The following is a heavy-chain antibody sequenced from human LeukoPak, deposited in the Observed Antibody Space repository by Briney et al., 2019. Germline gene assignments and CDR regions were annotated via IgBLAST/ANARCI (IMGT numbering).Heavy chain of an antibody. Sequence: PSETLSLTCAVYGVSFSGYYWSWLRQPPGKGLEWIGEINHSGSTNYNPSLKSRVTISIDTSKNQFSLRLNSVTAADTAVYYCARGMPYYFNYWGQGTLVTVSS. CDR1: GVSFSGYY. V-gene: IGHV4-34*01. CDR3: ARGMPYYFNY. D-gene: IGHD2-2*01. J-gene: IGHJ4*02. CDR2: INHSGST.